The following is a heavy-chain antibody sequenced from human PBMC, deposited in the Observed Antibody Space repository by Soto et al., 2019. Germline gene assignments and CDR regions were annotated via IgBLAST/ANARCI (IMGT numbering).Heavy chain of an antibody. J-gene: IGHJ4*02. CDR1: GGTFSNYA. CDR2: IIPLFGTP. V-gene: IGHV1-69*06. Sequence: QVQLVQSGAEVKKPGSSVKVSCKASGGTFSNYAITWVRQAPGQGLEWLGGIIPLFGTPNYEQKFQGRVTFTAHKSTSTADMELRSLRSDDTAVYYCARGWETVGTTTPFAYWGQGTLVTVSS. D-gene: IGHD1-26*01. CDR3: ARGWETVGTTTPFAY.